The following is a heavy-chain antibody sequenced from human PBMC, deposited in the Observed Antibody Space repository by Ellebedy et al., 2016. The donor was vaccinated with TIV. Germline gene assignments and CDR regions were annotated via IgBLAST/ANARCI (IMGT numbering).Heavy chain of an antibody. CDR2: ISVYNGDT. CDR3: ARHSGSYLDAFDI. J-gene: IGHJ3*02. D-gene: IGHD1-26*01. V-gene: IGHV1-18*01. Sequence: ASVKVSCKASGYSFTNFGFNWVRQAPGQGLEWMGWISVYNGDTNYAQNFQGRVTMTTDTSTSTAYMELRSLRSDDTAVYYCARHSGSYLDAFDIWGQGTMVTVSS. CDR1: GYSFTNFG.